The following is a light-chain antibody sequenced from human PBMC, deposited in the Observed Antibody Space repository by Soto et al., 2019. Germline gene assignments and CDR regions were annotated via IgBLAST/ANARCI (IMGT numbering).Light chain of an antibody. V-gene: IGKV1-39*01. Sequence: DIQMTQSPSSLSASVGDRVTITCRASQSISSYLNWYQQKPGKAPKLLIYAASSLQSWVPSRFSGSGSGRDFTLTISSLQPEDFATYYCQQSYSTPQNTFGQGTKLEIK. J-gene: IGKJ2*01. CDR2: AAS. CDR1: QSISSY. CDR3: QQSYSTPQNT.